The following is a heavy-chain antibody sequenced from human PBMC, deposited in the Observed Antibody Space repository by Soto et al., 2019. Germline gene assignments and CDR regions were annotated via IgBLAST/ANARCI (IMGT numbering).Heavy chain of an antibody. D-gene: IGHD1-7*01. Sequence: ASVKVSCKASGYTFTGYYMHWVRQAPGQGLEWMGWINPNSGGTNYAQKFQGRVTMTRDTSISTAYMELSRLRSDDTAVYYCARSRPGISTGTTLFTWGQGTLVTVSS. CDR3: ARSRPGISTGTTLFT. V-gene: IGHV1-2*02. CDR2: INPNSGGT. J-gene: IGHJ5*02. CDR1: GYTFTGYY.